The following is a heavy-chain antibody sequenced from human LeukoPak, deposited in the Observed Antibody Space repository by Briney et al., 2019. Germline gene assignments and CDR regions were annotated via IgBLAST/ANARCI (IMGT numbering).Heavy chain of an antibody. CDR3: ARDSTLGYCSSTSCQTNWFDP. J-gene: IGHJ5*02. Sequence: SETLSLTCAVYGGSFSGYYWSWIRQPPGKGLEWIGEINHSGSTNYNPSLKSRVTISVDTSKNQFSLKLSSVTAADTAVYYCARDSTLGYCSSTSCQTNWFDPWGQGTLVTVSS. V-gene: IGHV4-34*01. D-gene: IGHD2-2*01. CDR2: INHSGST. CDR1: GGSFSGYY.